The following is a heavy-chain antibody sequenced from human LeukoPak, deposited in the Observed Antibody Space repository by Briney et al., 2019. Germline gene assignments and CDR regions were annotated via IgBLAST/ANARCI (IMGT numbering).Heavy chain of an antibody. CDR3: TTRLHYYDSSGYYSFDY. V-gene: IGHV3-15*01. CDR2: VKSKIDGGTT. CDR1: GFTFSYAW. J-gene: IGHJ4*02. D-gene: IGHD3-22*01. Sequence: GGSLRLSCAASGFTFSYAWMSWVRQAPGQGLEWVGRVKSKIDGGTTDYAAPVKGRFTISRDDSKNTLYLQINSLKTEDTAVYYCTTRLHYYDSSGYYSFDYWGQGTLVTVSS.